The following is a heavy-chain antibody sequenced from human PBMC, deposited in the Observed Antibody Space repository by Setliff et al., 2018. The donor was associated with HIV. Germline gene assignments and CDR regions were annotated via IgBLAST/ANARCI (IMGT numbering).Heavy chain of an antibody. Sequence: GASVKVSCKASGYTFTSYGITWVRQAPGQGLEWMGWISAYNGYTNYAQKLQGRVTMTTDTSTSTAYMELRSLRSADTAVYYCARRGDATMAFSFDFWGQGSLVTVSS. CDR2: ISAYNGYT. J-gene: IGHJ5*01. V-gene: IGHV1-18*01. D-gene: IGHD5-18*01. CDR1: GYTFTSYG. CDR3: ARRGDATMAFSFDF.